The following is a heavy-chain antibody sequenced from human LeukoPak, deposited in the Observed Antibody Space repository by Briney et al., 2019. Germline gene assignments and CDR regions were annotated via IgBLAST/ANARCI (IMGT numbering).Heavy chain of an antibody. Sequence: GGSLRLSCAASGFIFNTYVMSWVRQAPGKGLEWVSSVGGDGRHTYYADSVKGRFTISRDNAKKSLYLQMSSLRAEDTAVYYCARDAPPGLELDYWGQGTLVIVSS. V-gene: IGHV3-21*01. D-gene: IGHD1-1*01. CDR1: GFIFNTYV. CDR2: VGGDGRHT. CDR3: ARDAPPGLELDY. J-gene: IGHJ4*02.